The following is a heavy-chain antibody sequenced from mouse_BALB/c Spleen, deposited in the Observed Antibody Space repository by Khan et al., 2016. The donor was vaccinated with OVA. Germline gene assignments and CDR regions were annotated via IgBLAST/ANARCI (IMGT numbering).Heavy chain of an antibody. J-gene: IGHJ2*01. D-gene: IGHD1-1*01. Sequence: EVQLQESGPGLVKPSQSLSLTCTVTGYSITSDYAWNWIRQFPGNKLEWMGFISYSGNTNYNPSLKSRISITRDTYKNQFFLQLNTVTTEDTATYYCARVYAGDFDYWGQGTTLTVSS. CDR1: GYSITSDYA. CDR3: ARVYAGDFDY. CDR2: ISYSGNT. V-gene: IGHV3-2*02.